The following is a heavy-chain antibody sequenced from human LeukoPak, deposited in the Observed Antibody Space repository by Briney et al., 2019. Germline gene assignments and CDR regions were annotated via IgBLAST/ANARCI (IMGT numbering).Heavy chain of an antibody. CDR1: GFTFIDYD. D-gene: IGHD6-19*01. CDR2: IGIRGDI. J-gene: IGHJ4*02. CDR3: ARGGIQVSGIDEFDY. Sequence: GGSLRLSCAASGFTFIDYDMHWVRQVIGKGLEWVSAIGIRGDIHYSGSVKGRFTISRENAESSLYLQMNSLRAEDTAVYYCARGGIQVSGIDEFDYWGQETLVTVSS. V-gene: IGHV3-13*01.